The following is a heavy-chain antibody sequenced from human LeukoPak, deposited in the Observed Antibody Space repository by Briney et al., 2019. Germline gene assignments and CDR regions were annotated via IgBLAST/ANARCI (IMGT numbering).Heavy chain of an antibody. D-gene: IGHD3-10*01. Sequence: GGSLRLSCAASGFTFDDYAMHWVRQAPGKGLVWVSRMNPDGSSISHADSVKGQFTISRDNAKNTLYLQMNSLGAEDTAVYYCERAGEYRFDYWGQGTLVTVSS. V-gene: IGHV3-74*01. CDR1: GFTFDDYA. J-gene: IGHJ4*02. CDR3: ERAGEYRFDY. CDR2: MNPDGSSI.